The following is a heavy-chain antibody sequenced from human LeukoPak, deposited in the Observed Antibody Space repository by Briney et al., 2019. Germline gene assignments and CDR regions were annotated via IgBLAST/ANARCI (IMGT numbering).Heavy chain of an antibody. Sequence: GGSLRLSCAASGFTFSSYAMSWVRQAPGKGLKWVSSISSSSSYIYYADSVKGRFTISRDNAKNSLYLQMNSLRAEDTAVYYCARVGYSGSHYYYYGMDVWGQGTTVTVSS. J-gene: IGHJ6*02. CDR3: ARVGYSGSHYYYYGMDV. CDR2: ISSSSSYI. CDR1: GFTFSSYA. V-gene: IGHV3-21*01. D-gene: IGHD1-26*01.